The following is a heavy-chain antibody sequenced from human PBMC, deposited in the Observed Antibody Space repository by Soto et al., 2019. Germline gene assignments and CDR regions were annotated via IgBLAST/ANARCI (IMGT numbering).Heavy chain of an antibody. CDR3: ARGRGHYYGSGSYYRAYYYYGMDV. Sequence: PSETLSPTCAVYGGSFSGYYWSWIRQPPGKGLEWIGEINHSGSTNYNPSLKSRVTISVDTSKNQFSLKLSSVTAADTAVYYCARGRGHYYGSGSYYRAYYYYGMDVWGQGTTVTVSS. CDR2: INHSGST. J-gene: IGHJ6*02. V-gene: IGHV4-34*01. CDR1: GGSFSGYY. D-gene: IGHD3-10*01.